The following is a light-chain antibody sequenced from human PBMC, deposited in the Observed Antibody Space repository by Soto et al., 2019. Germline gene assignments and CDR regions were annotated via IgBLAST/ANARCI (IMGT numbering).Light chain of an antibody. Sequence: DLQMTQTPSTLSASVGDRVNITCRASQSVSTWLAWYQHKPDKAPKLPIYHASTLASGVPPRFSGSGSGTDFTLTISSLHPDDFATYYCQQYVVYSITFGQGTRVDMK. CDR1: QSVSTW. J-gene: IGKJ5*01. CDR3: QQYVVYSIT. CDR2: HAS. V-gene: IGKV1-5*01.